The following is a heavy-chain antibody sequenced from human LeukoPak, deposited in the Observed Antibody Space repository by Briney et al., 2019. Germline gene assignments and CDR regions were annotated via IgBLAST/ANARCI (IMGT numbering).Heavy chain of an antibody. Sequence: GASVKVSCKASGYTFTGYYMHWVRQAPGQGLEWMGRINPNSGGTNYAQKFQGRVTMTRDTSISTAYMELSRLRFDDTAVYYCARAKSYYYDSSGYYPFDYWGQGTLVTVSS. CDR2: INPNSGGT. J-gene: IGHJ4*02. D-gene: IGHD3-22*01. CDR3: ARAKSYYYDSSGYYPFDY. V-gene: IGHV1-2*06. CDR1: GYTFTGYY.